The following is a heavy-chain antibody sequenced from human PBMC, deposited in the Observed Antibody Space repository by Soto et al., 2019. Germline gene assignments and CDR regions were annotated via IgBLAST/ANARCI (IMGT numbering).Heavy chain of an antibody. CDR2: ISTSGGST. Sequence: GGSLRLSGEASGFTFSNYAMSWVRQAPGKGLEWVSGISTSGGSTFYADSVKGRFAISRDNSKNTLSLQMNSLTAEDTAVYFCAKRRGAGGHFDYWGQGALVTVSS. V-gene: IGHV3-23*01. CDR1: GFTFSNYA. CDR3: AKRRGAGGHFDY. J-gene: IGHJ4*02. D-gene: IGHD2-15*01.